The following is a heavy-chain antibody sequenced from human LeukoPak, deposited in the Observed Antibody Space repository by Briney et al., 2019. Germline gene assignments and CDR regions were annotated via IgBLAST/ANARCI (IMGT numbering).Heavy chain of an antibody. CDR1: GGSISSYY. V-gene: IGHV4-59*01. Sequence: SETLSLTCTVSGGSISSYYWSWIRQPPGKGLEWIGYIYYSGSTNYNPSLKSRVTISVDTSKNQFSLKLSSVTAADTAVYYCARECGGDCYSAFDYWGQGTLVTVSS. CDR2: IYYSGST. D-gene: IGHD2-21*02. CDR3: ARECGGDCYSAFDY. J-gene: IGHJ4*02.